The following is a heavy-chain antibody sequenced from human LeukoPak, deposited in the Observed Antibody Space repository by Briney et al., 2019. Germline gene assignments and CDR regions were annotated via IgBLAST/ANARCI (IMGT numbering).Heavy chain of an antibody. V-gene: IGHV1-8*01. J-gene: IGHJ5*02. D-gene: IGHD1-7*01. Sequence: ASVKVSCKASGYTLTSCDINWVRQATGHGLEWMGWMNPNSGNTGYAQKFQGRVTMTRNTSISTAYMELSSLTSEDTAVYYCAREHNWDYVEDRRFDPWGQGTLVTVSS. CDR1: GYTLTSCD. CDR3: AREHNWDYVEDRRFDP. CDR2: MNPNSGNT.